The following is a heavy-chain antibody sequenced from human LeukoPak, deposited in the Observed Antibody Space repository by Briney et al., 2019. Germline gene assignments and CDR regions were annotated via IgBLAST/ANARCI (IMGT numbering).Heavy chain of an antibody. CDR1: GYTFIDYD. D-gene: IGHD1-26*01. Sequence: ASVRVSCKASGYTFIDYDIHWVRQAPGQGLEWMGRNDPKSDGTKYAQKFQGRATMARDMSINTAYLELSSLRPDDTAMYYCTRDENGSARNNWFDRWGQGTLVTVSS. V-gene: IGHV1-2*06. CDR3: TRDENGSARNNWFDR. CDR2: NDPKSDGT. J-gene: IGHJ5*02.